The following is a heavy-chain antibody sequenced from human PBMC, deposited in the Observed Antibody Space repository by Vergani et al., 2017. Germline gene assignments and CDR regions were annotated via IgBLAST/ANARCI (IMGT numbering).Heavy chain of an antibody. CDR1: GGSISSYY. D-gene: IGHD2-2*01. J-gene: IGHJ6*02. CDR2: IYYSGST. V-gene: IGHV4-59*01. CDR3: ARVDYCSSTSCPHPQYYYYYYGMDV. Sequence: QVQLQESGPGLVKPSETLSLTCTVSGGSISSYYWSWIRQPPGKGLEWIGYIYYSGSTNYNPSLKSRVTISVDTSKNQFSLKLSSVTAADTAVYYCARVDYCSSTSCPHPQYYYYYYGMDVWGQGTTVTVSS.